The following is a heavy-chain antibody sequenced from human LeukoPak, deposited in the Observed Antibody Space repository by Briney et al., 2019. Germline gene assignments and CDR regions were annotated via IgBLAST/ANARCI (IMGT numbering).Heavy chain of an antibody. CDR2: IIPILGIA. CDR1: GGTFSSYA. J-gene: IGHJ6*02. CDR3: ASPACSGGSCAPYGMDV. Sequence: SVKVSCKASGGTFSSYAISWVRQAPGQGLEWMGMIIPILGIANYAQKFQGRVTIIADKSTSTAYMELSSLRSEDTAVYYCASPACSGGSCAPYGMDVWGQGTTVTVSS. V-gene: IGHV1-69*04. D-gene: IGHD2-15*01.